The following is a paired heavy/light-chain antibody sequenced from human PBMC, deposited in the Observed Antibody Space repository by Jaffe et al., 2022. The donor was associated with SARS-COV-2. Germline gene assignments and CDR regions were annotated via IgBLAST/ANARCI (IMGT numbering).Heavy chain of an antibody. Sequence: QVQLVQSGAEVKKPGASVKVSCKASGYTFTSYYMHWVRQAPGQGLEWMGIINPSGGSTSYAQKFQGRVTMTRDTSTSTVYMELSSLRSEDTAVYYCARDLAAHYYDSSGSDAFDIWGQGTMVTVSS. D-gene: IGHD3-22*01. CDR2: INPSGGST. CDR1: GYTFTSYY. J-gene: IGHJ3*02. CDR3: ARDLAAHYYDSSGSDAFDI. V-gene: IGHV1-46*01.
Light chain of an antibody. CDR3: QQANSFPRT. V-gene: IGKV1-12*01. Sequence: DIQMTQSPSSVSASVGDRVTITCRASQGISSWLAWYQQKPGKAPKLLIYAASSLQSGVPSRFSGSGSGTDFTLTISSLQPEDFATYYCQQANSFPRTFGPGTKVDIK. CDR2: AAS. J-gene: IGKJ3*01. CDR1: QGISSW.